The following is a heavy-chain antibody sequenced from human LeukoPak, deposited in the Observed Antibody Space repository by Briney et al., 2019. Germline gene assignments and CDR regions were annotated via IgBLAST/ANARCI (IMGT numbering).Heavy chain of an antibody. CDR3: ARDLGLTISDNWFDP. J-gene: IGHJ5*02. Sequence: SETLFLTYDVSGYSISSGYFWVWIRQSPGKELEWIGSIYHTGSAYYNPSLKSPVTISVDTSKNQFSLRLSSMTAADTAVYYCARDLGLTISDNWFDPWGQGTLVTVSS. CDR2: IYHTGSA. D-gene: IGHD3-3*01. V-gene: IGHV4-38-2*02. CDR1: GYSISSGYF.